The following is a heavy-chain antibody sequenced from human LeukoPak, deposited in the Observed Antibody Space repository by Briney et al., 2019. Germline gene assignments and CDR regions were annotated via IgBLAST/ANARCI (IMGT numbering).Heavy chain of an antibody. Sequence: SQTLSLTCAISGDSVSNNRATWIWTRQSPSRGLELLGRTYSRSKWYSDYAVSVKSRITIHPDTSKNHFSLHLNSVTPEDTAVYYCARVLTLGAFDIWGQGTMVTVSS. V-gene: IGHV6-1*01. J-gene: IGHJ3*02. CDR1: GDSVSNNRAT. CDR2: TYSRSKWYS. CDR3: ARVLTLGAFDI.